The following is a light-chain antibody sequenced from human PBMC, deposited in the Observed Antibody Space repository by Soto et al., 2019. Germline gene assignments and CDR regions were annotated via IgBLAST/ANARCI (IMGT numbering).Light chain of an antibody. V-gene: IGKV3-20*01. J-gene: IGKJ1*01. CDR3: QQYGDSPQT. CDR2: GAS. CDR1: QSVGSS. Sequence: ERVLKQSPGTLSLSPGERATLSCRASQSVGSSLSWYQQKPGQAPRLLFYGASNRATAIPDRFSGSGFGTDFTLTITRLEPEDFAVYYCQQYGDSPQTFGPGTKVDIK.